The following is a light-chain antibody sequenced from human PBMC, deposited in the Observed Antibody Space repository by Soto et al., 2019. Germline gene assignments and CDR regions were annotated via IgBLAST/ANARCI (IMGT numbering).Light chain of an antibody. Sequence: QAVVTQDPSLTVSPGGTVTLTCASSTGAVTSGYYPNWFQQKPGQAPRALIYSTSNEHSWTPARFSGSLLGGKAALTLSGVQPEDEAEYYCLLYYGGAHWVFGGGTKLTVL. CDR2: STS. CDR1: TGAVTSGYY. J-gene: IGLJ3*02. CDR3: LLYYGGAHWV. V-gene: IGLV7-43*01.